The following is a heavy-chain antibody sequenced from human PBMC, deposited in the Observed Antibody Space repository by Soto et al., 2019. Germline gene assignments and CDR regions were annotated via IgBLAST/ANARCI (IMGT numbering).Heavy chain of an antibody. CDR3: ARAPLGGYNKFDY. Sequence: PSETLSLTCTVSGGSISSYYWSWIRQPPGRGLEWIGYIYYSGSTNYNPSLKSRVTISVDTSKNQFSLKLSSVTAADTAVYYCARAPLGGYNKFDYWGQGTLVTVSS. J-gene: IGHJ4*02. CDR2: IYYSGST. V-gene: IGHV4-59*01. D-gene: IGHD5-12*01. CDR1: GGSISSYY.